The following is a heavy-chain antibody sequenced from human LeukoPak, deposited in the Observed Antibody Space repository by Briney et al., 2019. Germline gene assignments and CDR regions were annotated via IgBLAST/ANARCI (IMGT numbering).Heavy chain of an antibody. V-gene: IGHV3-53*01. CDR1: GFTVSSNY. CDR3: ATYMVRGVMFVY. Sequence: PGGSLRLSCAASGFTVSSNYMSWVRQAPGKGLEWVSVIYSGGSTYYADSVKGRFTISRDNSKNTLYLQMNSLRAEDTAVYYCATYMVRGVMFVYWSQGTLVTVSS. D-gene: IGHD3-10*01. CDR2: IYSGGST. J-gene: IGHJ4*02.